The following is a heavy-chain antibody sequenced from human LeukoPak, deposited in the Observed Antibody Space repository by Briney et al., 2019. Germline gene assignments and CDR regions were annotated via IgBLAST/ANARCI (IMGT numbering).Heavy chain of an antibody. J-gene: IGHJ4*02. Sequence: GGSLRLSCAASGFTFSSYWMSWVRQAPGKGLEWVANIKQDGSEKYYVDSVKGRFTISRDNAKNSLYLQMNSLRAEDTAVYYCARDLGCSSTSCYAPRDYWGQGTLVTVSS. CDR1: GFTFSSYW. CDR2: IKQDGSEK. V-gene: IGHV3-7*01. CDR3: ARDLGCSSTSCYAPRDY. D-gene: IGHD2-2*01.